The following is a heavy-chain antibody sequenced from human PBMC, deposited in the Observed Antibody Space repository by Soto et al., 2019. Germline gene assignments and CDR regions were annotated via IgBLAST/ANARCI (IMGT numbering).Heavy chain of an antibody. D-gene: IGHD5-18*01. CDR3: ARDTWDVDTAREFDY. Sequence: QVQLVQSGAEVKKPGSSVKVSCKASGGTFSSYTISWVRQAPGQGLEWMGRIIPILGIANYAQKFQGRVTITADKSTSTAYMELSSLRSEDTAVYYCARDTWDVDTAREFDYWGQGTLVTVSS. V-gene: IGHV1-69*08. J-gene: IGHJ4*02. CDR2: IIPILGIA. CDR1: GGTFSSYT.